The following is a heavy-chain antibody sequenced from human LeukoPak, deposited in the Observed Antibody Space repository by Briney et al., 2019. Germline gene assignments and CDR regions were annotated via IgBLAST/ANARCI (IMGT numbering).Heavy chain of an antibody. V-gene: IGHV1-2*06. CDR3: ARDEVHFWSGYYYYYYTVV. CDR1: GYTFTGYY. J-gene: IGHJ6*03. D-gene: IGHD3-3*02. Sequence: ASVRVSCKASGYTFTGYYMHWVRQAPGQGLEWMGRINPNSGGTNYAQKFQGRVTMTRDTSISTAYMELSRLRSDGTAVYYCARDEVHFWSGYYYYYYTVVWGKGTTVTVSS. CDR2: INPNSGGT.